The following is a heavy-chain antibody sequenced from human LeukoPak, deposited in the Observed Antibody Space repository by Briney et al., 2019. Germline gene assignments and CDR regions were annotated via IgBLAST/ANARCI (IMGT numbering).Heavy chain of an antibody. CDR3: ARRFRTSASGILHHDAYDI. V-gene: IGHV4-4*09. D-gene: IGHD3-10*01. CDR1: GGSITDHF. CDR2: IYGSP. Sequence: SETLSLTCTVSGGSITDHFWGWVRHTPGMGLEWIGHIYGSPTYNPSLKSRVTISDDTSENQIFLQMTSVTAADTAIYYCARRFRTSASGILHHDAYDIWGPGTEVIVSS. J-gene: IGHJ3*02.